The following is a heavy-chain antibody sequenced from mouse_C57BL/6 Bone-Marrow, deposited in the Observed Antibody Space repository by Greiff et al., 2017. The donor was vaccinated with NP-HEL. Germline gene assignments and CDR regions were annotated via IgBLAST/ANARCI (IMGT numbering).Heavy chain of an antibody. CDR1: GYTFTSYW. CDR3: ARLRGENVWLLPPWYFDV. J-gene: IGHJ1*03. V-gene: IGHV1-55*01. D-gene: IGHD2-3*01. CDR2: IYPGSGST. Sequence: QVQLQQPGAELVKPGASVKMSCKASGYTFTSYWITWVKQRPGQGLAWIGDIYPGSGSTNYNEKFKSKATLPVATSSSTAYMQLSSLTAEDAAVYYCARLRGENVWLLPPWYFDVWGTGTTVTVSS.